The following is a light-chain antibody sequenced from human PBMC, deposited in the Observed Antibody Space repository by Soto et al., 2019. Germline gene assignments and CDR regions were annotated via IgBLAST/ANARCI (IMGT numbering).Light chain of an antibody. CDR3: QHYNNYPWT. V-gene: IGKV1-5*03. J-gene: IGKJ1*01. Sequence: DIQMTQSPSTLSASVGDRVTITCRASQSISSWLAWYQQKPGKAHKVLIYKASSLESGVPSRFSGSGSGTEFTLTISSLQPDDFATYYCQHYNNYPWTFGQGTKVEIK. CDR2: KAS. CDR1: QSISSW.